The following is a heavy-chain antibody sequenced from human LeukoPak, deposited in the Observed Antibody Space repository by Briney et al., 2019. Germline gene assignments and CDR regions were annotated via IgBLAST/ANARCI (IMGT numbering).Heavy chain of an antibody. CDR2: ISSSGSTI. CDR1: GFTFSDYY. CDR3: ARDASGYSSSWYGEYFDY. V-gene: IGHV3-11*01. D-gene: IGHD6-13*01. Sequence: GGSLRLSCAASGFTFSDYYMSWIRQAPGKGLEWVSYISSSGSTIYYADSVKGRFTISRDNAKNSLYLQMNSLRAEDTAVYYCARDASGYSSSWYGEYFDYWGQGTLVTVSS. J-gene: IGHJ4*02.